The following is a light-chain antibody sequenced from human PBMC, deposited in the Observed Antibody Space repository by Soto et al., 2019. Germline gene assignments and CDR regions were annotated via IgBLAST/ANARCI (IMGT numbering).Light chain of an antibody. V-gene: IGKV4-1*01. Sequence: DIVMTQSPDSLAVSLGERATINCRSTQSVLYSSNNKNYLAWYQQKPGQPPKLLIYWASTRESGVPDRFSGSGSGTHFTLTISSLQAEDVAVYYCQQYYSTPPYTFGQATKLEIK. J-gene: IGKJ2*01. CDR1: QSVLYSSNNKNY. CDR3: QQYYSTPPYT. CDR2: WAS.